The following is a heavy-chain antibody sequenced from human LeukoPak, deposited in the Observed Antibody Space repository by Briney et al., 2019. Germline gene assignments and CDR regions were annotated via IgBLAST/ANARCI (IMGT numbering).Heavy chain of an antibody. D-gene: IGHD7-27*01. CDR3: ARDQPGVFSSDY. J-gene: IGHJ4*02. CDR1: GGSISGFY. CDR2: IYTSGST. Sequence: PSETLSLTCSVSGGSISGFYWSWIRQPAGKGLEWIGRIYTSGSTNYNPSLKSRVTMSVDTSKNQFSLKLSSVTAADAAVYYCARDQPGVFSSDYWAREPWSPSPQ. V-gene: IGHV4-4*07.